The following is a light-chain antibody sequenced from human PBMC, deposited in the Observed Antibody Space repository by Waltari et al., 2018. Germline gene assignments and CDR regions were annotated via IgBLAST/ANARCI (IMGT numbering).Light chain of an antibody. Sequence: EIVLTQSPGTLSLSPGERATIPCRASQSLSSTYLAWYQQKSGQAPRLVIYDASLRATGTPDRFSGSGSGTEFTLTISRLEPEDFAVYYCQQYGTSPTFGGGTMVEIK. V-gene: IGKV3-20*01. J-gene: IGKJ4*01. CDR1: QSLSSTY. CDR2: DAS. CDR3: QQYGTSPT.